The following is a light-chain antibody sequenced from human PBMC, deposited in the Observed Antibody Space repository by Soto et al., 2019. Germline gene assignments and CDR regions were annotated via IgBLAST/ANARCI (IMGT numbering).Light chain of an antibody. Sequence: ETVLTQSPCTLSLSPGEGATLSCRASQSFGSSYLAWYQQRPGQAPRLLIYGASSRATGIPDRFSGSGSGTDFTLTISRLEPEDFAVYYCQQYGSSITFGQGTRLEIK. J-gene: IGKJ5*01. CDR3: QQYGSSIT. V-gene: IGKV3-20*01. CDR1: QSFGSSY. CDR2: GAS.